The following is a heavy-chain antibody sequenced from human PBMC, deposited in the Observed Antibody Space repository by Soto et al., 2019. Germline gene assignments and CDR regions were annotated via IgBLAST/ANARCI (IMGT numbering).Heavy chain of an antibody. CDR3: ARGSGVINFDY. V-gene: IGHV4-4*07. J-gene: IGHJ4*02. Sequence: SETLSLTCSVSGDTISGYYWSWIRQPAGKGLEWIGRIYTSGTTNYNPSLKSRVTMSADTSKNQFSLKLSSVTAADTAVYYCARGSGVINFDYWGQGALVTVSS. CDR2: IYTSGTT. CDR1: GDTISGYY. D-gene: IGHD3-3*01.